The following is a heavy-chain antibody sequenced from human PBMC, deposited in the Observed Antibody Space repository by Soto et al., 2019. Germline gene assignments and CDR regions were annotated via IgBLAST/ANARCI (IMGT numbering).Heavy chain of an antibody. CDR3: ARSYTSGWTEWFDP. D-gene: IGHD6-19*01. V-gene: IGHV3-74*01. CDR1: GFTFSIYW. Sequence: EVQLVESGGGLVQPGGSLRLSCAASGFTFSIYWMHWVRQDPGKGLLWVSRINSGGSSTTYADSVKGRFTISRDNAKNTLYLQMNSLRAEDTAVYYCARSYTSGWTEWFDPWGQGTLVTVSS. J-gene: IGHJ5*02. CDR2: INSGGSST.